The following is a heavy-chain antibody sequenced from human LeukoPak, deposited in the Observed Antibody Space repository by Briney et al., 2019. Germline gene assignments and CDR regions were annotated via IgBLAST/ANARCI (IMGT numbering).Heavy chain of an antibody. V-gene: IGHV1-69*13. CDR1: GYTFTSYG. CDR2: IIPIFGTA. D-gene: IGHD2-2*01. Sequence: SVKVSCKASGYTFTSYGISWVRQAPGQGLEWMGGIIPIFGTANYAQKFQGRVTITADESTSTAYMELSSLRSEDTAVYYCARAGGYCSSTSCSFDYWGQGTLVTVSS. J-gene: IGHJ4*02. CDR3: ARAGGYCSSTSCSFDY.